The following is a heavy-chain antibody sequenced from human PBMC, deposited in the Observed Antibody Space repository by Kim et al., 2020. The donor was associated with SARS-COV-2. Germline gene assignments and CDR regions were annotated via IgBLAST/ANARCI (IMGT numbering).Heavy chain of an antibody. CDR1: GYTFTAYG. J-gene: IGHJ4*02. Sequence: ASVKVSCKASGYTFTAYGISWVRQAPGQRLEWMGWISAYSGDTKYAERFQGRATMTTDTSTSTAYMELRGLRSDDTAVYYCARDLWEYSSGWYVCQYWGLGTLVTVSS. D-gene: IGHD6-19*01. CDR3: ARDLWEYSSGWYVCQY. CDR2: ISAYSGDT. V-gene: IGHV1-18*01.